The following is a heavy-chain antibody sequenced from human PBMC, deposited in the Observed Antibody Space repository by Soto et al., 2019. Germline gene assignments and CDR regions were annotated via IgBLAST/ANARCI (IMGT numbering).Heavy chain of an antibody. CDR3: ASWAGRTWYFFYYNGMDV. Sequence: SETLSLTCSVSGASIRSYYWHWIRQPPGKGLEWVGYVYTSDNTRYSSSLNSRVTISVDTSKSQFYLRLNSVTEADTAVFYCASWAGRTWYFFYYNGMDVWGQGTTVTVSS. V-gene: IGHV4-4*08. D-gene: IGHD6-13*01. J-gene: IGHJ6*02. CDR1: GASIRSYY. CDR2: VYTSDNT.